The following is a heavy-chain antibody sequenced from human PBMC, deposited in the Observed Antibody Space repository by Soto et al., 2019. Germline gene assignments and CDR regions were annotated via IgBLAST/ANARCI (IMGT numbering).Heavy chain of an antibody. Sequence: QLQLQESGPGLVQPSQTLSLACTVSGGSFSSGGYYWSWIRQLPGKGLEWIGYIYYSGSTYYNPSLKIRFTISLDTSKNQFSLKLSSVTAAATAVYYCARATSFSGHHGYWGQGTLVTVSS. CDR2: IYYSGST. CDR3: ARATSFSGHHGY. J-gene: IGHJ4*02. CDR1: GGSFSSGGYY. V-gene: IGHV4-31*03. D-gene: IGHD2-8*02.